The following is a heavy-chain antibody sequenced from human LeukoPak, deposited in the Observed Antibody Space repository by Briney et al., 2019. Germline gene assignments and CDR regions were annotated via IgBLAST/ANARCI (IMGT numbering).Heavy chain of an antibody. CDR1: GDSVSSNSVT. CDR3: ARGLDTAMDFDY. CDR2: TYYRSKWYN. J-gene: IGHJ4*02. D-gene: IGHD5-18*01. Sequence: SQTLSLTCAISGDSVSSNSVTWNWIRQSPSRGLEWLGRTYYRSKWYNDYAVSVKSRITINPDTSKNQFSLQLNSVTPEDTAVYYCARGLDTAMDFDYWGQGTLVTVSS. V-gene: IGHV6-1*01.